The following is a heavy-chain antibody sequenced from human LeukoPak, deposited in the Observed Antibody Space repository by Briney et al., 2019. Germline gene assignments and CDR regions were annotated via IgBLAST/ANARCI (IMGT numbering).Heavy chain of an antibody. J-gene: IGHJ6*03. CDR3: AKDTVAVAGATAGHMDV. CDR2: ISWEGGST. Sequence: PGRSLRLSCAASGFTFDDYAMHWVRQAPGKGLEWVSLISWEGGSTYYADSVKGRFTISRDNSKNSLYLQMNSLRAEDTALYYCAKDTVAVAGATAGHMDVWGKGTTVTVSS. V-gene: IGHV3-43D*03. CDR1: GFTFDDYA. D-gene: IGHD6-19*01.